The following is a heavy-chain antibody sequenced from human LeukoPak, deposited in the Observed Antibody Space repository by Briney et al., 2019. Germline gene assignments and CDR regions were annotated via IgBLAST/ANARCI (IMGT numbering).Heavy chain of an antibody. CDR1: GGSISSSSYY. CDR2: IYYSGST. Sequence: SETLSLTCTVSGGSISSSSYYWGWIRQPPGKGLEWIGSIYYSGSTYYNPSLKSRVTISVDTSKNQFSLKLSSVTAADTAVYYCARGARGSYCIQHWGQGTLVTVSS. CDR3: ARGARGSYCIQH. V-gene: IGHV4-39*07. J-gene: IGHJ1*01. D-gene: IGHD1-26*01.